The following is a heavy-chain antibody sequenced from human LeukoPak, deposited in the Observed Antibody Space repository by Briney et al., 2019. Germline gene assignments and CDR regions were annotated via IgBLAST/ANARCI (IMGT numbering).Heavy chain of an antibody. CDR2: IYYSGST. CDR3: ARGITIFGVVWFDP. Sequence: SETLSLTCTVSGGSISSGGYYWSWIRQHPGKGLEWIGYIYYSGSTYYNPSLKSRVTISVDTSKNQFSLKLSSVTAADTAVYYCARGITIFGVVWFDPWGQGTLVTVSS. D-gene: IGHD3-3*01. V-gene: IGHV4-31*03. J-gene: IGHJ5*02. CDR1: GGSISSGGYY.